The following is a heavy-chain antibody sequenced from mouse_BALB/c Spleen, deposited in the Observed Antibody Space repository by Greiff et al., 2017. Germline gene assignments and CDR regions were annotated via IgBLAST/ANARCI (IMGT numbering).Heavy chain of an antibody. V-gene: IGHV5-17*02. CDR1: GFTFSSFG. Sequence: EVKLVESGGGLVQPGGSRKLSCAASGFTFSSFGMHWVHQAPEKGLEWVAYISSGSSTIYYADTVKGRFTISRDNPKNTLFLQMTSLRSEDTAMYYCARFSDYDLYYAMDYWGQGTSVTVSS. J-gene: IGHJ4*01. CDR2: ISSGSSTI. D-gene: IGHD2-4*01. CDR3: ARFSDYDLYYAMDY.